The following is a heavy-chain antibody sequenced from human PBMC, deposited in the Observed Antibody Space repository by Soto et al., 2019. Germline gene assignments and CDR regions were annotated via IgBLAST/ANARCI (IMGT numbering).Heavy chain of an antibody. D-gene: IGHD2-15*01. CDR2: ISYDGSNK. Sequence: GGSLRLSFVASGFTFSNYGMHWVRQAPGKGLEWVAVISYDGSNKYYADSVKGRFTISRDNSKNTLYLQMTSLRTEDTALYYCAKLDEGGLQYAYYAMDVWGQGTTVTVSS. CDR3: AKLDEGGLQYAYYAMDV. J-gene: IGHJ6*02. CDR1: GFTFSNYG. V-gene: IGHV3-30*18.